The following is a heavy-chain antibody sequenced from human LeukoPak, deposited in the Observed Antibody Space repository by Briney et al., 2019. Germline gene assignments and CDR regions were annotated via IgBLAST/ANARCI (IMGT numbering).Heavy chain of an antibody. Sequence: KPSETLSLTCAVYGGSFSGYYWSWIRQPPGKGLEWIGEINHSGSTNYNPSLKSRVTISVDTSKNQFSLKLSSVTAADTAVYYCARSYFPTVWGQGTLVTVSS. CDR3: ARSYFPTV. V-gene: IGHV4-34*01. CDR2: INHSGST. D-gene: IGHD3-9*01. CDR1: GGSFSGYY. J-gene: IGHJ4*02.